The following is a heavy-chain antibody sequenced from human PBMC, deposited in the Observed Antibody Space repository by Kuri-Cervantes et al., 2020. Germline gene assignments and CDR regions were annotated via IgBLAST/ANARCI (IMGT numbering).Heavy chain of an antibody. J-gene: IGHJ6*02. CDR2: IIPILGIA. V-gene: IGHV1-69*02. CDR1: GGTFSSYT. D-gene: IGHD3-10*01. CDR3: ARVPVPYYYGSGSYYKTPDYYYYGMDV. Sequence: SVKVSCKASGGTFSSYTISWVRQAPGQGLEWMGRIIPILGIANYAQKFQGRVTITADKSTSTAYMELSSLRSEDTAVYYCARVPVPYYYGSGSYYKTPDYYYYGMDVWGQGTTVTVSS.